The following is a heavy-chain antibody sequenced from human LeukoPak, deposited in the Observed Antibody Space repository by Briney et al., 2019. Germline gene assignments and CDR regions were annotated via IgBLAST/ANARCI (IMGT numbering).Heavy chain of an antibody. V-gene: IGHV3-33*01. CDR1: GFTFSSFG. J-gene: IGHJ5*02. D-gene: IGHD2-2*03. CDR2: IWYDGSNK. Sequence: GRSLRLSCAASGFTFSSFGVHWVRQAPGKGLEWVAVIWYDGSNKYYADSVKGRFTISRDNSRNTLYLQMNSLRAEDTAVYYCARATIGYCDSTSCYANWFDPWGQGTLVTVSS. CDR3: ARATIGYCDSTSCYANWFDP.